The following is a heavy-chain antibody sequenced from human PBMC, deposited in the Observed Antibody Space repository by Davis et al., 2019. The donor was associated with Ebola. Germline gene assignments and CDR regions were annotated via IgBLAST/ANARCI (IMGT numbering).Heavy chain of an antibody. Sequence: AASVKASCKASGYTFTSYYMHWVRQAPGQGLEWMGIINPSGGSTSYAQKFQGRVTMTRDTSTSTVYMELSSLRSEDTAVYYCAREEIVVVITLFNYYGMDVWGQGTTVTVSS. J-gene: IGHJ6*02. CDR1: GYTFTSYY. CDR2: INPSGGST. CDR3: AREEIVVVITLFNYYGMDV. V-gene: IGHV1-46*03. D-gene: IGHD3-22*01.